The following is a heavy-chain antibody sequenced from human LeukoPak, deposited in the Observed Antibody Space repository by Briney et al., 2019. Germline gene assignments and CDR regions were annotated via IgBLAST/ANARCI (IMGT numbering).Heavy chain of an antibody. CDR1: GFTFSSYW. Sequence: GGSLRLSCAASGFTFSSYWMSWVRQAPGKGLEWVANIKKDGSEKYYVDSVKGRFTISRDNAKNSLYLQMNSLRAEDTAVYYCARDVGIAVAGTVDYWGQGTLVTVSS. CDR3: ARDVGIAVAGTVDY. J-gene: IGHJ4*02. D-gene: IGHD6-19*01. CDR2: IKKDGSEK. V-gene: IGHV3-7*01.